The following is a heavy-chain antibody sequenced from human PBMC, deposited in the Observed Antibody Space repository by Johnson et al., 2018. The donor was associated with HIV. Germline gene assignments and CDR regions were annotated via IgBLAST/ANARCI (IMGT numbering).Heavy chain of an antibody. CDR2: ISWNGGRT. D-gene: IGHD2-2*01. J-gene: IGHJ3*02. CDR1: GFTFDDYG. Sequence: VQLVESGGAVVRPGGSLRLSCAASGFTFDDYGMSWVRQAPGKGLEWVSGISWNGGRTIYADSVKGRFPISRDNANNSLYLQMNSLRAEDTALYFCARGGRGYQNIHDPFDIWGQGTMVTVSS. V-gene: IGHV3-20*04. CDR3: ARGGRGYQNIHDPFDI.